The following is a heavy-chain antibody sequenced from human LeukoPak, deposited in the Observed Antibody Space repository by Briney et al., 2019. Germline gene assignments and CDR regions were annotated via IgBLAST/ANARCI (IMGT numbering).Heavy chain of an antibody. Sequence: GASVKVSCKASGYTFTGYYMHWVRQAPGQGLEWMGRINPNSGGTNYAQKFQGRVTMTKDTSISTAYMELSRLRSDDTAVYYCARVIEDTAMVTDDYWGQGTLVTVSS. D-gene: IGHD5-18*01. J-gene: IGHJ4*02. CDR2: INPNSGGT. V-gene: IGHV1-2*06. CDR1: GYTFTGYY. CDR3: ARVIEDTAMVTDDY.